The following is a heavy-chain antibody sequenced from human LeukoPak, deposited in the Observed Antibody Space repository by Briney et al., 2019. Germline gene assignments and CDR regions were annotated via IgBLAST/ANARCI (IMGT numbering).Heavy chain of an antibody. CDR1: SESFSGYY. V-gene: IGHV4-34*01. D-gene: IGHD3-10*01. J-gene: IGHJ5*02. CDR2: INHGGRT. Sequence: SETLSLTCAVYSESFSGYYWSWIRQPPGKGLEWIGEINHGGRTNYNPSLKSRVTISVDTSKNQFSLKLSSVTAADTAVYYCATGPPYGSGSYWFDPWGQGTLVTVSS. CDR3: ATGPPYGSGSYWFDP.